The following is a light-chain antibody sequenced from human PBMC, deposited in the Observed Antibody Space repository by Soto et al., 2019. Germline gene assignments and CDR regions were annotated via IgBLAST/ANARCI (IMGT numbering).Light chain of an antibody. CDR3: QQFYNYFRT. J-gene: IGKJ1*01. CDR2: KAS. Sequence: DIQMTQSPSTLSASVGDRVTITCRASQSISSWMAWYQQKPGKAPKLLIYKASSLECGVPTRFSGSGSGTEFTLTISSLQPVDFATYYCQQFYNYFRTFGQGTKVEIK. CDR1: QSISSW. V-gene: IGKV1-5*03.